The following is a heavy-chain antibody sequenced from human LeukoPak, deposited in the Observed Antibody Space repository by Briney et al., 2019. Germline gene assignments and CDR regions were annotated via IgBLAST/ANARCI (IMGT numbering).Heavy chain of an antibody. D-gene: IGHD6-13*01. J-gene: IGHJ3*02. CDR1: GFTFNNYA. Sequence: GGSLRLSCSASGFTFNNYALHWVRQAPGKGLEWVAFISYDGTKKYYADSVKGRFTISRDISKNTLYFQMNSLSAEDMALYYCHHSSWFGTDAFDIWGQGTMVIVSS. CDR2: ISYDGTKK. V-gene: IGHV3-30-3*01. CDR3: HHSSWFGTDAFDI.